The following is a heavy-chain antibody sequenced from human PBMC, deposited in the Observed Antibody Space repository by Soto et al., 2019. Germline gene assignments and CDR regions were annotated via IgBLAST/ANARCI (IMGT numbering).Heavy chain of an antibody. J-gene: IGHJ4*02. CDR2: IWYDGSNK. CDR1: GFTFSSYG. CDR3: ATSGYSSSWYSAYFDY. Sequence: GGSLRLSCAASGFTFSSYGMHWVRQAPGKGLEWVAVIWYDGSNKYYADSVKGRFTISRDNSKNTLYLQMNSLRAEDTAVYYCATSGYSSSWYSAYFDYWGQGTLVTVSS. V-gene: IGHV3-30*02. D-gene: IGHD6-13*01.